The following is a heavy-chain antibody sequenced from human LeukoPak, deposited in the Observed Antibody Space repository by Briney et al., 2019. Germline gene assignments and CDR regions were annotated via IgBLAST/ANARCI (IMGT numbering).Heavy chain of an antibody. Sequence: GGSLRLSCAASGFTFSSYNMNWVRQAPGKGLEWVSDISSSGSTIYFADSVKGRFTISRDNAKNSLYLQMNSLRDEDTAMYYCARNILFAFDIWGQGTMVTVSS. CDR1: GFTFSSYN. CDR3: ARNILFAFDI. J-gene: IGHJ3*02. CDR2: ISSSGSTI. V-gene: IGHV3-48*02.